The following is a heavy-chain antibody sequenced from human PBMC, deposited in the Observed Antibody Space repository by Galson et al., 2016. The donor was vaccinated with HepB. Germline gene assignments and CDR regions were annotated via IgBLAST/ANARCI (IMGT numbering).Heavy chain of an antibody. CDR2: ISAGNGNT. D-gene: IGHD1-1*01. Sequence: SVKVSCKASGNTFTSDAIHWVRQAPGQGLEWMGWISAGNGNTHYSQKFQDRVSITRDTSESTAFMELRSLRSEDTAKYYCTRATKTGTTGYWGQETLVIVSS. J-gene: IGHJ4*02. V-gene: IGHV1-3*01. CDR3: TRATKTGTTGY. CDR1: GNTFTSDA.